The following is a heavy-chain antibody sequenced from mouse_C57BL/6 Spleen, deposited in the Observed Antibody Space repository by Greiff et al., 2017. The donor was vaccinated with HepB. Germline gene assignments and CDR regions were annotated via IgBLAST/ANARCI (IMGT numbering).Heavy chain of an antibody. CDR3: AREGNSSGYVGAMDY. CDR2: ISYDGSN. Sequence: VQLKESGPGLVKPSQSLSLTCSVTGYSITSGYYWNWIRQFPGNKLEWMGYISYDGSNNYNPSLKNRISITRDTSKNQFFLKLNSVTTEDTATYYCAREGNSSGYVGAMDYWGQGTSVTVSS. CDR1: GYSITSGYY. D-gene: IGHD3-2*02. J-gene: IGHJ4*01. V-gene: IGHV3-6*01.